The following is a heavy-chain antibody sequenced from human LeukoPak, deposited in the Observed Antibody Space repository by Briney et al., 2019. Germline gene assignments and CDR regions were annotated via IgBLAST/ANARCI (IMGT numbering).Heavy chain of an antibody. V-gene: IGHV1-69*05. Sequence: SVKVSCKASGYTFTSYDINWVRQATGQGLEWMGGIIPIFGTANYAQKFQGRVTITTDESTSTAYMELSSLRSEDTAVYYCARAGLLGYNWFDPWGQGTLVTVSS. CDR2: IIPIFGTA. D-gene: IGHD1-26*01. J-gene: IGHJ5*02. CDR3: ARAGLLGYNWFDP. CDR1: GYTFTSYD.